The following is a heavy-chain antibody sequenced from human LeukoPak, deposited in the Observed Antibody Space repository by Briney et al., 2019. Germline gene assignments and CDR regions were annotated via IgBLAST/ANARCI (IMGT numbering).Heavy chain of an antibody. V-gene: IGHV4-38-2*02. J-gene: IGHJ4*02. CDR1: GYSISSGYY. CDR3: ASDSSGYHYAY. D-gene: IGHD3-22*01. Sequence: SETLSLTCTVSGYSISSGYYWGWIRQPPGKGLEWIGSIYHSGSTYYNPSLKSRVTISVDTSKNQFSLKLSSVTAADTAVYYCASDSSGYHYAYWGQGTLVTISS. CDR2: IYHSGST.